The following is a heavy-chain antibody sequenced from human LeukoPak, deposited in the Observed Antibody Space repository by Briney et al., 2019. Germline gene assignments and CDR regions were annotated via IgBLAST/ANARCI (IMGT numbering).Heavy chain of an antibody. CDR3: AKDISIFGVVSYGMDV. D-gene: IGHD3-3*01. Sequence: PGGSLRLSYAASGFTFDDYTMHWVRQAPGKGLEWVSLISWDGSSTYYADSVKGRFTISRDNSKNSLYLQMNSLRTEDTALYYCAKDISIFGVVSYGMDVWGQGTTVTVSS. CDR1: GFTFDDYT. CDR2: ISWDGSST. V-gene: IGHV3-43*01. J-gene: IGHJ6*02.